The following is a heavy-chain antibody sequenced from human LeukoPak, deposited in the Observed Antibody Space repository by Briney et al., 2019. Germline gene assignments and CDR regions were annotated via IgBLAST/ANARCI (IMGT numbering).Heavy chain of an antibody. Sequence: GGSLRLSCAASGFTFSSYWMSGVRQAPGKGLEWVANIKQDGSEKYYVDSVKGRFTISRDNAKNSLYLQMNSLRAEDTAVYYCARDKYYDFWSGYFDYWGQGTLVTVSS. CDR3: ARDKYYDFWSGYFDY. J-gene: IGHJ4*02. CDR2: IKQDGSEK. V-gene: IGHV3-7*01. CDR1: GFTFSSYW. D-gene: IGHD3-3*01.